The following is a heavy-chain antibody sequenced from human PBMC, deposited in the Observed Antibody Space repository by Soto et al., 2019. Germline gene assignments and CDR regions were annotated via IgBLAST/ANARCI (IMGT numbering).Heavy chain of an antibody. V-gene: IGHV1-2*04. J-gene: IGHJ4*02. CDR2: INPNSGGT. CDR3: ARVTGSSSSYYFDY. Sequence: SLVTFALEAYGCSLTVYCVHWVREGLGQGLEWMGWINPNSGGTNYAQKFQGWVTMTRDTSISTAYMELSRLRSDDTAVYYCARVTGSSSSYYFDYWGQGTLVTVSS. CDR1: GCSLTVYC. D-gene: IGHD6-6*01.